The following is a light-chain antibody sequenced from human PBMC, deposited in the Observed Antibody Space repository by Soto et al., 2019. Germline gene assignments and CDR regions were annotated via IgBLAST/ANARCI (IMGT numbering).Light chain of an antibody. J-gene: IGKJ5*01. CDR1: QSIISY. Sequence: DIQMTQSPSSLSASVRDRVTITCQASQSIISYLKWYQQHTGKDPKLLIYAPSSLQSGVTSRFSGSGSGTDFTLTISSLQPEDFATYYCQQSYSTPSITFGQGTRLEIK. CDR3: QQSYSTPSIT. V-gene: IGKV1-39*01. CDR2: APS.